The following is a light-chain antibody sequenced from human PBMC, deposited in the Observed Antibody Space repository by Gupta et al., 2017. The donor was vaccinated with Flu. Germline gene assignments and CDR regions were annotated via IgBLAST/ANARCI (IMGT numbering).Light chain of an antibody. V-gene: IGKV1-5*03. J-gene: IGKJ2*03. CDR3: QQYSSSYS. Sequence: DIQLTQSPSTLSTSVGDRVSITCRASQNVSIWLAWYQQRPGKATKLLIYRTSRLAAGVPSRFSGRGSGKEFTLTISSLQPDDFASYYCQQYSSSYSFGPGTKLETK. CDR2: RTS. CDR1: QNVSIW.